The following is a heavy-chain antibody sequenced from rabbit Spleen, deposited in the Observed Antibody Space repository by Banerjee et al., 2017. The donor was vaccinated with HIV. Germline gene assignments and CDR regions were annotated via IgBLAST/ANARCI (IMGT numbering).Heavy chain of an antibody. J-gene: IGHJ4*01. D-gene: IGHD4-2*01. Sequence: QSLEESGGGLVKPGASLTLTCKASGFSFNSGYDMCWVRQAPGKGLEWVACAYAGSSGSTYSATWAKGRFTISKTSSTTVTLQMTSLTAADTATYFCARNAGSPNGLWGPGTLVTVS. CDR3: ARNAGSPNGL. V-gene: IGHV1S40*01. CDR1: GFSFNSGYD. CDR2: AYAGSSGST.